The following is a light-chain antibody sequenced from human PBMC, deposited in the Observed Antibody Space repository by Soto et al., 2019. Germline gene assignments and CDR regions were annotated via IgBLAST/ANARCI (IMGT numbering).Light chain of an antibody. J-gene: IGKJ2*01. CDR3: QQYGSSRGYT. V-gene: IGKV3-20*01. CDR2: GAS. Sequence: EIVLTQSPGTLSLSPGERATLSCRASQSVSSSYLAWYQQKPGQAPRLLIYGASSRATGIPGRFSGSGSGTDFTLTISRLEPEDFAVYYCQQYGSSRGYTFGQGTKVDIK. CDR1: QSVSSSY.